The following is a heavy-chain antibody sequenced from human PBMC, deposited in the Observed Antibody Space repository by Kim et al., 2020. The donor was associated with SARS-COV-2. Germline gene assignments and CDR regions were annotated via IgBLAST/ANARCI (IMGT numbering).Heavy chain of an antibody. CDR3: AKARTQIMVRGVPID. Sequence: DAVKGRFTISRDNSKNTLYLQMNSLRAEDTAVYYCAKARTQIMVRGVPIDWGQGTLVTVSS. D-gene: IGHD3-10*01. V-gene: IGHV3-23*01. J-gene: IGHJ4*02.